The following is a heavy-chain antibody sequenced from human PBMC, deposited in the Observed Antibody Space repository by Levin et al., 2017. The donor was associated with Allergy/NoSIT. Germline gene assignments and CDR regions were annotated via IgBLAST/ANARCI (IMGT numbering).Heavy chain of an antibody. Sequence: SETLSLTCSVSGDSVTRTSSYWGWIRQPPGKGLEWIGSIHYSGRPSSPPSLHRRVTVSVDTSKNQFSLRLTSVTAADTAVYYCARLNYTDSLNFHGMDVWGQGTTVTVSS. CDR3: ARLNYTDSLNFHGMDV. CDR2: IHYSGRP. V-gene: IGHV4-39*01. CDR1: GDSVTRTSSY. D-gene: IGHD4-17*01. J-gene: IGHJ6*02.